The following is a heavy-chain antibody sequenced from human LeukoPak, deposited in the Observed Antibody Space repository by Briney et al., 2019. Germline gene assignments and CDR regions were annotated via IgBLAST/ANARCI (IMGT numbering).Heavy chain of an antibody. Sequence: GESLKISCKGSGYSFTSCWIGWVRQMPGKGLEWMGIIYPGDSDTRYSPSFQGQVTISADKSISTAYLQWSSLKASDTAMYYCARPYYYGSGSYYFDYWGQGTLVTVSS. CDR2: IYPGDSDT. V-gene: IGHV5-51*01. D-gene: IGHD3-10*01. J-gene: IGHJ4*02. CDR3: ARPYYYGSGSYYFDY. CDR1: GYSFTSCW.